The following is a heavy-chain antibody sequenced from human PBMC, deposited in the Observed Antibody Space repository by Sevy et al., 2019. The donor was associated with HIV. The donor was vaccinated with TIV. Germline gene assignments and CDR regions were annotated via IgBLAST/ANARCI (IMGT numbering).Heavy chain of an antibody. J-gene: IGHJ5*02. V-gene: IGHV1-2*02. CDR3: ARGFYYYDSSGYYWP. CDR1: GYTFTGYY. CDR2: INPNSGGT. Sequence: ASVKVSCKASGYTFTGYYMHWVRLAPGQGLEWMGWINPNSGGTNYAQKFQGRVTMTRDTSISTAYMELSRLRSDDTAVYYCARGFYYYDSSGYYWPWGQGTLVTVSS. D-gene: IGHD3-22*01.